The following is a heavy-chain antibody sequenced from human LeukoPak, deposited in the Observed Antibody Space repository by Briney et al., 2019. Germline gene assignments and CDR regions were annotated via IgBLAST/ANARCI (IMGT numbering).Heavy chain of an antibody. J-gene: IGHJ5*02. CDR1: GGTFSSYA. CDR2: IIPIFGTA. D-gene: IGHD3-3*01. Sequence: ASVKVSCKASGGTFSSYAISWVRQAPGQGLEWMGGIIPIFGTANYAQKFQGRVTITADESTSTAYMELSSLISEDTAVYYCASGEYDFWSGYSPNWFDPWGQGTLVTVSS. V-gene: IGHV1-69*13. CDR3: ASGEYDFWSGYSPNWFDP.